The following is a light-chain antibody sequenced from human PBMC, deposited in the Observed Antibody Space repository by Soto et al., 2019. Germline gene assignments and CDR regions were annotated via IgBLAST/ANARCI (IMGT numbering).Light chain of an antibody. CDR3: SSYAGSNNFA. Sequence: QSALTQPPSASGFPGQSVTISCTGTSSDVGFYDYVSWYQQHPGKAPKLVIYEVTKRPSGVPDRVSASKSGNTASLTVSGLRAEDEADYSCSSYAGSNNFAFGSGTKVTVL. CDR1: SSDVGFYDY. V-gene: IGLV2-8*01. CDR2: EVT. J-gene: IGLJ1*01.